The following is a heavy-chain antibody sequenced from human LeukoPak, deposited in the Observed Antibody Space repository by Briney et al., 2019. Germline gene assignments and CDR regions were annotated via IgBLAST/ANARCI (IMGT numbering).Heavy chain of an antibody. D-gene: IGHD3-3*01. CDR3: ARGTAYDFSFDAFDI. J-gene: IGHJ3*02. V-gene: IGHV4-59*08. Sequence: SETLSLTCTVSGGSMTNYYWSWIRQPPGKAPEWIAYLSFSGSPYYNPSFQSRVTISMDASTNRFSLRLDSLSAADTAVYYCARGTAYDFSFDAFDIWGQGTLVTVSS. CDR2: LSFSGSP. CDR1: GGSMTNYY.